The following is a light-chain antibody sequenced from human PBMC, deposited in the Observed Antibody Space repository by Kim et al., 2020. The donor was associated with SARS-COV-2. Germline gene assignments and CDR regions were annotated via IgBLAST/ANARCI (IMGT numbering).Light chain of an antibody. Sequence: ASVGERVTITCRASQGMSNYLAWYQQKPGKVPKLLIYAASTLQSGVPSRFSGSGSGTDFTLTISSLQPEDVATYYCQKYNSAPRTFGQGTKVDIK. V-gene: IGKV1-27*01. CDR2: AAS. J-gene: IGKJ1*01. CDR1: QGMSNY. CDR3: QKYNSAPRT.